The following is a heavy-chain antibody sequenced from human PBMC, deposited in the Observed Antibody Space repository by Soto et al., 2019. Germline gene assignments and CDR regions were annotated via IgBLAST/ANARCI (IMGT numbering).Heavy chain of an antibody. CDR2: IYHSGST. Sequence: QLQLQESGSGLVQPLQTLSLTCSVSGGSVTNGRSSWNWIRQSPGKGLEWIAYIYHSGSTYYNPSLRSRVTISVDRSENQFSLKLSSVTAADTAVYYCVRESAASGPNWFDTWGPGTLVTVSS. D-gene: IGHD6-13*01. CDR1: GGSVTNGRSS. J-gene: IGHJ5*02. V-gene: IGHV4-30-2*06. CDR3: VRESAASGPNWFDT.